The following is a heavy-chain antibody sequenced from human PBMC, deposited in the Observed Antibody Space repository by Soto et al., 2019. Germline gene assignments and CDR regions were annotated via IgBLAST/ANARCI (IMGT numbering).Heavy chain of an antibody. CDR3: AREIVGATWSRYYFDY. D-gene: IGHD1-26*01. CDR2: INPSGGST. V-gene: IGHV1-46*01. J-gene: IGHJ4*02. Sequence: EASVKVSCKASGYTFTSYYMHWVRQAPGQGLEWMGIINPSGGSTSYAQKFQGRVTMTRDTSTSTVYMELSSLRSEDTAVYYCAREIVGATWSRYYFDYWGQGTLVTVSS. CDR1: GYTFTSYY.